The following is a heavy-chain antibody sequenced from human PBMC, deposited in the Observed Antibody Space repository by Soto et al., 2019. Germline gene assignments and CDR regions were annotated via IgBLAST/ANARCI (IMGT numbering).Heavy chain of an antibody. CDR1: GFTLSGYA. CDR3: AGRAGPDCYYIDV. V-gene: IGHV3-64*01. J-gene: IGHJ6*03. D-gene: IGHD6-13*01. Sequence: EVQLAESGGGLAQPGGSLRLSCAASGFTLSGYAMHWVRQAPGKGLEYVSGISSNGVGTYYANSVQGRFTISRDNSKNTVYLQMGSLRPEDMAGYYCAGRAGPDCYYIDVWGKGTTVTVSS. CDR2: ISSNGVGT.